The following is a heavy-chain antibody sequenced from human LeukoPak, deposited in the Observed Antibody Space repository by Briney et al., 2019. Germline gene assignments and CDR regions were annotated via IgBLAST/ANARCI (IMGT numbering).Heavy chain of an antibody. J-gene: IGHJ6*04. V-gene: IGHV4-34*01. CDR2: INHSGST. CDR1: GGSFSGYY. D-gene: IGHD3-10*01. CDR3: ARAAGHAGSPYYYYYYGMDV. Sequence: PSETQSLTCAVYGGSFSGYYRSWIRRPPGKGLEWIGEINHSGSTNYNPSLKSRVTISVDTFKNQFSLKLSSVTAADTAVYYCARAAGHAGSPYYYYYYGMDVWGKGTTVTVSS.